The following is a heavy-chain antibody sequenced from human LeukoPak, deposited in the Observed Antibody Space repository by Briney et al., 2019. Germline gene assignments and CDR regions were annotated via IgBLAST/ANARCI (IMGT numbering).Heavy chain of an antibody. D-gene: IGHD5-24*01. V-gene: IGHV1-3*03. CDR1: GYTFTSYA. CDR2: INAGNGNT. CDR3: ARGRRDGYTSLYYFDY. J-gene: IGHJ4*02. Sequence: ASVKVSCKASGYTFTSYAMHWVRQALGQRLEGMGWINAGNGNTKYSQEFQGRVTITRDTSASTAYMELSSLRSEDMAVYYCARGRRDGYTSLYYFDYWGQGTLVTVSS.